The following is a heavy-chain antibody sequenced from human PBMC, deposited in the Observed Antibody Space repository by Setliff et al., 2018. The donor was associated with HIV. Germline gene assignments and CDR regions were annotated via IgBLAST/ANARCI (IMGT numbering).Heavy chain of an antibody. J-gene: IGHJ5*02. CDR2: VYNSGIT. V-gene: IGHV4-39*07. CDR3: ATCRHRPSNWFDP. Sequence: SETLSLTCAVSGGSVSSPSYYWGWIRQPPGKGLEWIGSVYNSGITFKIPSLKSRVSISVDRSGNQFSLRLTSVTAADTAVYYCATCRHRPSNWFDPWGQGTVVTVSS. CDR1: GGSVSSPSYY.